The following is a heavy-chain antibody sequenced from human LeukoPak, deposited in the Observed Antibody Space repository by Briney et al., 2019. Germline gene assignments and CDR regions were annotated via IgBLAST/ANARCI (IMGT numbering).Heavy chain of an antibody. J-gene: IGHJ5*02. D-gene: IGHD3-22*01. CDR3: ARPYYYDSRIDP. Sequence: SETLSLTCAVSAASISNYYWSWIRQPPGKGLEWIAYMYYSGSTYYNPSLKSRVTMSADTSKNQLSLKLSSVTAADTAVYYCARPYYYDSRIDPWGQGILVTVSS. CDR1: AASISNYY. CDR2: MYYSGST. V-gene: IGHV4-59*08.